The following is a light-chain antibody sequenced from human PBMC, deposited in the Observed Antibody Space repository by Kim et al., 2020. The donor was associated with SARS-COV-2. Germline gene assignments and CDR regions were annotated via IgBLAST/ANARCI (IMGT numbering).Light chain of an antibody. Sequence: VSPGERATLSCRASQSVSTYLAWYQQKPGQAPRLLIYDASNRATGIPARFSGSGSGTDFTLTISSLEPEDFAVYYCQQRSNWPLTFGGGTKVEIK. J-gene: IGKJ4*01. CDR3: QQRSNWPLT. V-gene: IGKV3-11*01. CDR2: DAS. CDR1: QSVSTY.